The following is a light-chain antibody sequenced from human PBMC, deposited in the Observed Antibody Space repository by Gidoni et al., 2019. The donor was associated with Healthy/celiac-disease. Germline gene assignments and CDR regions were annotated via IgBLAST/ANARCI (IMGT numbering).Light chain of an antibody. V-gene: IGLV1-40*01. Sequence: QSVLTPPPSVSGAPGPTVTISCTGSSSNIGAGYDVHWYQQLPGTAPKLLIYGNSNRPSGVPDRFSGSKSGTSASLAITGLQAEDEADYYCQSYDSSLSGLVFGGGTKLTVL. CDR1: SSNIGAGYD. J-gene: IGLJ2*01. CDR3: QSYDSSLSGLV. CDR2: GNS.